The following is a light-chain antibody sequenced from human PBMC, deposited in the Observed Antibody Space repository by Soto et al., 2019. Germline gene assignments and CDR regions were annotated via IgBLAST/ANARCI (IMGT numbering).Light chain of an antibody. Sequence: QSVLTQPPSVSGSPGQSVTISCTGTSSDVGSYNRVSWYQKPPGTAPKLMIYDVSYRPSGVPDRFSGSRSGNTASLTISGLQAEDEAEYSCSLYTSSSRVFGGGTKVTVL. CDR1: SSDVGSYNR. J-gene: IGLJ2*01. CDR3: SLYTSSSRV. V-gene: IGLV2-18*01. CDR2: DVS.